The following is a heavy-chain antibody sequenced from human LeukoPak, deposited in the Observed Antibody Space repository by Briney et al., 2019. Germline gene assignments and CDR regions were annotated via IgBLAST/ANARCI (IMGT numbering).Heavy chain of an antibody. CDR1: GGSFSGYY. J-gene: IGHJ4*02. Sequence: SETLSLTCAVYGGSFSGYYWSWVRQPPGKGVEWIGEINHSGTTNYNPSLKSRVTMSVDTSKNQFSLKLSSVTAADTAVYYCARGGSVHYFDYWGQGTLVTVSS. V-gene: IGHV4-34*01. CDR2: INHSGTT. D-gene: IGHD1-26*01. CDR3: ARGGSVHYFDY.